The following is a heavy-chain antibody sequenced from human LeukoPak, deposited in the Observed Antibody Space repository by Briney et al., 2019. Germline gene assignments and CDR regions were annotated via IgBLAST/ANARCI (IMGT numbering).Heavy chain of an antibody. D-gene: IGHD6-19*01. CDR2: ISSSSSSYI. J-gene: IGHJ3*02. CDR3: ARDRGDSSGWYSAFDI. CDR1: GFTFSSYS. V-gene: IGHV3-21*01. Sequence: GGSLRLSCAASGFTFSSYSMNWVRQAPGKGLEWVSSISSSSSSYIYYADSVKGRFTISRDNAKNSLYLQMNSLRAEDTAVYYCARDRGDSSGWYSAFDIWGQGTMVTVSS.